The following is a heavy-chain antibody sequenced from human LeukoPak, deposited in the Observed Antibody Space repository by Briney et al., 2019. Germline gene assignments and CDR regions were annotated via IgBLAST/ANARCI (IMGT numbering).Heavy chain of an antibody. Sequence: GGSLRLSCAASGFTFRSYAIHWVRQAPGKGLEWVAVMSYDGNNKNYADSVKGRFTISRDNSKNTLYLQMNSLRAEDTAVYYCARDHGYYASGSSKFDPWGQGTLVTVSS. CDR3: ARDHGYYASGSSKFDP. V-gene: IGHV3-30-3*01. CDR1: GFTFRSYA. D-gene: IGHD3-10*01. CDR2: MSYDGNNK. J-gene: IGHJ5*02.